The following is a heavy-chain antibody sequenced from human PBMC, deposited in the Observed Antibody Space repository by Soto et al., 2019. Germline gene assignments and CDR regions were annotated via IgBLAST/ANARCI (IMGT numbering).Heavy chain of an antibody. D-gene: IGHD2-21*02. J-gene: IGHJ3*02. CDR3: ARLVVVTAISAFDI. CDR1: GYGFTSYW. CDR2: IYPGDSGT. V-gene: IGHV5-51*01. Sequence: PGESLKISCKGSGYGFTSYWIDWVRQMPGKGLEWMGIIYPGDSGTRYSPSFQGQVTISADKSISTAYLQWSSLKASDTAMYYCARLVVVTAISAFDIWGQGTMVTVSS.